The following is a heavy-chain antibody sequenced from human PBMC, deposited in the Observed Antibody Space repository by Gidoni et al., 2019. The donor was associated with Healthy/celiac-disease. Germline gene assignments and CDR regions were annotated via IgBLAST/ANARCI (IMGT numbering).Heavy chain of an antibody. CDR3: ARKEDYGDYKLSRYYYGMDV. CDR2: ISSNGGST. D-gene: IGHD4-17*01. J-gene: IGHJ6*02. V-gene: IGHV3-64*01. CDR1: GFTSSRYA. Sequence: EVQLVESGGGLFQPGGSLRLSGAASGFTSSRYAMHWVRQAPGKGREYVSAISSNGGSTYYANSVKGRFTISRDNSKNTLYLQMGSLRAEDMAVYYCARKEDYGDYKLSRYYYGMDVWGQGTTVTVSS.